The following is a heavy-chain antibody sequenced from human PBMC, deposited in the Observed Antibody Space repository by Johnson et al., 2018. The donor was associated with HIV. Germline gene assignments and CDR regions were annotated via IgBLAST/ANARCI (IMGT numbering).Heavy chain of an antibody. Sequence: QEQLVESGGGVVQPGRSLRLSCAASGFTFSSYGMHWVRQAPGKGLEWVAVISYDGSNKYYADSVKGRFTISRDNSKNTRYLQMNSLRAEDTAVYYCAKDSGLATLVTGAFDIWGQGTMVTVSS. CDR2: ISYDGSNK. V-gene: IGHV3-30*18. J-gene: IGHJ3*02. CDR1: GFTFSSYG. CDR3: AKDSGLATLVTGAFDI. D-gene: IGHD4-23*01.